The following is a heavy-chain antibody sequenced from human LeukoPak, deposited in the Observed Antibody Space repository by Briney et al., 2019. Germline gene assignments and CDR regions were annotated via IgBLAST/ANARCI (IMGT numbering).Heavy chain of an antibody. V-gene: IGHV1-18*01. D-gene: IGHD3-22*01. CDR3: ARDDYYDSSGYSQFDY. Sequence: ASVKVSCKASGYTFTSYGISWVRQAPGQGLEWMGWISAYNGNTNYAQKLQGRVTMTTDTSTSTAYMELRSLRSDDTAVYYCARDDYYDSSGYSQFDYWGQGTLVTVSP. CDR2: ISAYNGNT. CDR1: GYTFTSYG. J-gene: IGHJ4*02.